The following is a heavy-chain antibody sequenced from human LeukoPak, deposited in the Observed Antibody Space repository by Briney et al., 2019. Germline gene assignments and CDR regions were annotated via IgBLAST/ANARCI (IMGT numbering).Heavy chain of an antibody. J-gene: IGHJ4*02. CDR2: ISGSNT. CDR3: SKDDCVNSICYFEK. V-gene: IGHV3-23*01. D-gene: IGHD2/OR15-2a*01. Sequence: QPGGSLRLSCLASGFSFSSNAMNWVRQAPGKGLEWVSGISGSNTYYADSVKGRFTISRDSSENTMYLQTNNLRAEDTAVYYCSKDDCVNSICYFEKWGRGTLVTVSS. CDR1: GFSFSSNA.